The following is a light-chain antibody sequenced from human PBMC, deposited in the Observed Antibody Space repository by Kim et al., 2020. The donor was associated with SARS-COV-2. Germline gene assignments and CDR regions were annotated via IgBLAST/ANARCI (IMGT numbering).Light chain of an antibody. V-gene: IGKV3-20*01. CDR2: GAS. CDR1: QSVSSSY. Sequence: EIVLTQSPGTLSLSPGERATLSCRASQSVSSSYLAWYQQKPGQAPRLLIYGASSRATGIPDRFSGSGSGTDFTLTISRLEPEDFAVYYCRQYGSSRTTFGQGTKVDIK. J-gene: IGKJ1*01. CDR3: RQYGSSRTT.